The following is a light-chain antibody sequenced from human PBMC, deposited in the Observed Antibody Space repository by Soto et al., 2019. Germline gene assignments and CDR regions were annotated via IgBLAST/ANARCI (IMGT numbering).Light chain of an antibody. J-gene: IGKJ5*01. Sequence: DIQMTQSPSSLSASVGDRVTITCRASQSISSYLNWYQQKPGKAPKLLIYAASSLQSGVPSRFSGSGSGTDFTLTISRLQPEDSATYFCQQCSVTPITFGQGTRLEIK. V-gene: IGKV1-39*01. CDR1: QSISSY. CDR3: QQCSVTPIT. CDR2: AAS.